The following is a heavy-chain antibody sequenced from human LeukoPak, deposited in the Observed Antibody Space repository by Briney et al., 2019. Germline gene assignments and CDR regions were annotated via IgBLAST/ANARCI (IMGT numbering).Heavy chain of an antibody. D-gene: IGHD2-2*01. CDR2: IYPGDSDT. CDR1: GYSFSSYW. CDR3: ARPLICTSDFYYFDY. Sequence: LGESLKISCQGSGYSFSSYWIGGVRQMPGKGLEWMGLIYPGDSDTRYSPSFQGQVTISADKYISTAYLQWGSLKASDTALYYCARPLICTSDFYYFDYWGQGTLVTVSS. V-gene: IGHV5-51*01. J-gene: IGHJ4*02.